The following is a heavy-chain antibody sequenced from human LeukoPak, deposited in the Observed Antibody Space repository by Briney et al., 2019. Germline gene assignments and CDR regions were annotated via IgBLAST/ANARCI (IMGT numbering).Heavy chain of an antibody. CDR1: GLTISSYS. Sequence: PGGSLRLSSAASGLTISSYSMNWVREAPGKGLQWVSYISSSSSTIYYADSVKGRLTISRDNAKNSLYLQMNSLRAEDTAVYYCARALWFGETFPAYWGQGTLVTVSS. D-gene: IGHD3-10*01. CDR2: ISSSSSTI. V-gene: IGHV3-48*01. J-gene: IGHJ4*02. CDR3: ARALWFGETFPAY.